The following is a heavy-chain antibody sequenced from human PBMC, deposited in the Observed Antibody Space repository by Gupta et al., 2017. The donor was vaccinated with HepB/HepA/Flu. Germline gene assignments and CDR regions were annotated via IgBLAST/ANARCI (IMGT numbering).Heavy chain of an antibody. Sequence: EVQLLESWGGAVQSGGSLSLSCESSGFTFDDYAMQWVRQAPGKGLEWGSLISGNGGSVNYADSVKGRFTISRDNRKNSLYLQMNSLTTEDTALYYWAKGLLGLGGFDYWGQGTLVTVSS. V-gene: IGHV3-43*02. CDR2: ISGNGGSV. D-gene: IGHD3-16*01. CDR3: AKGLLGLGGFDY. J-gene: IGHJ4*02. CDR1: GFTFDDYA.